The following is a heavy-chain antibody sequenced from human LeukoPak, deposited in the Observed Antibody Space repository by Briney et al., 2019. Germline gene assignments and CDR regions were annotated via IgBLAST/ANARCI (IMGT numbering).Heavy chain of an antibody. Sequence: SETLSLTCTVSGGSISSGSYYWSWIRQPAGKGLEWIGRIYTSGSTNYIPSLKSRVTISVDTSKNQFSLKLSSVTAADTAVYYCARTMYSSSWEYYYYYYMDVWGKGTTVTVSS. D-gene: IGHD6-13*01. CDR2: IYTSGST. V-gene: IGHV4-61*02. J-gene: IGHJ6*03. CDR1: GGSISSGSYY. CDR3: ARTMYSSSWEYYYYYYMDV.